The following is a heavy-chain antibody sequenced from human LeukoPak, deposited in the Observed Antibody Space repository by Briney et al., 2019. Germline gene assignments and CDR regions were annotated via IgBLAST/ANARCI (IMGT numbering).Heavy chain of an antibody. CDR2: IWYDGSNK. V-gene: IGHV3-33*01. J-gene: IGHJ3*02. Sequence: GGSLRLSCAASGFTFSSYGMHWVRQAPGKGLEWVAVIWYDGSNKYHADSVKGRFTISRDNSKNTLYLVMNSLRAEDTAVYYCARGSSVGATVEAFEIWGQGTMVTVSS. CDR1: GFTFSSYG. D-gene: IGHD1-26*01. CDR3: ARGSSVGATVEAFEI.